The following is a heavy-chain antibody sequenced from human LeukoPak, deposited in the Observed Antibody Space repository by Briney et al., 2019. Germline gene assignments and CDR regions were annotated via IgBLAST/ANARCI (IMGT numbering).Heavy chain of an antibody. CDR1: GFTFSSFA. V-gene: IGHV3-23*01. J-gene: IGHJ4*02. CDR2: ISATNT. D-gene: IGHD3-3*01. Sequence: GGSLRLSCAPSGFTFSSFAMSWVGQAPGKGLEWVSAISATNTYYADSVKDRFTISRDNSKNTLYLQKNSLRAEDTAVYYCAKETPYKAFWSGHNYWGQGALVTVSS. CDR3: AKETPYKAFWSGHNY.